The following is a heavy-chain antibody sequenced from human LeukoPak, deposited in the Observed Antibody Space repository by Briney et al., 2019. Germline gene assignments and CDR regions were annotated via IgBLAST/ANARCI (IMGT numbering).Heavy chain of an antibody. J-gene: IGHJ4*02. CDR3: AVGNMVRGVTTRFDY. V-gene: IGHV1-69*06. Sequence: GASVKVSCKASGGTFSSYAISWVRQAPGQGLEWMGGIIPIFGTANYAQKFQGRVTITADKSTSTAYMELSSLRSEDTAVYYCAVGNMVRGVTTRFDYWGQGTLVTVSS. D-gene: IGHD3-10*01. CDR1: GGTFSSYA. CDR2: IIPIFGTA.